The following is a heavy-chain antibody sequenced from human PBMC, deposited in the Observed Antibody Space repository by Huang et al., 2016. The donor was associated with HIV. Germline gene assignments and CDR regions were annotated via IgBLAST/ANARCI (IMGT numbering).Heavy chain of an antibody. Sequence: QVQLVQSGAEVKKPGASVKVSCKASGYTFTSYGISWVRQAPGQGLEWMGWISAYNGPTNYAQKLQGRVTMTTETSTSTAYIELRSLRSDDTAVYYCARDRGAVAGTSPGYWGQGTLVTVSS. J-gene: IGHJ4*02. V-gene: IGHV1-18*01. D-gene: IGHD6-19*01. CDR1: GYTFTSYG. CDR3: ARDRGAVAGTSPGY. CDR2: ISAYNGPT.